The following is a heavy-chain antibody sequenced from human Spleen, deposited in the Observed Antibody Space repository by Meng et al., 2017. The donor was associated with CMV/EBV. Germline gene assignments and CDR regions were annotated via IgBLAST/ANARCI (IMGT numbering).Heavy chain of an antibody. CDR3: ARGGGKTYYDFWSGYHMN. D-gene: IGHD3-3*01. Sequence: LNGQDRHWAGQGTGHGMEWMGWINPNSGGTNYEQKCQSRVNMTRDTSISTAYMELSSLRADDTGVYYCARGGGKTYYDFWSGYHMNWGQGTLVTVSS. CDR2: INPNSGGT. V-gene: IGHV1-2*02. CDR1: LNGQD. J-gene: IGHJ4*02.